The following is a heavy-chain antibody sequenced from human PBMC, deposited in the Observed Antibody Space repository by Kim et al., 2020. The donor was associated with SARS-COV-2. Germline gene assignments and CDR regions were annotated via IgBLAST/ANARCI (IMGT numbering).Heavy chain of an antibody. D-gene: IGHD3-22*01. V-gene: IGHV3-30*04. J-gene: IGHJ4*02. CDR2: ISYDGSNK. Sequence: GGSLRLSCAASGFTFSSYAMHWVRQAPGKGLEWVAVISYDGSNKYYADSVKGRFTISRDNSKNTLYLQMNSLRAEDTAVYYCARAQPPPDYYDSSGYPLEYWGQGTLVTVSS. CDR3: ARAQPPPDYYDSSGYPLEY. CDR1: GFTFSSYA.